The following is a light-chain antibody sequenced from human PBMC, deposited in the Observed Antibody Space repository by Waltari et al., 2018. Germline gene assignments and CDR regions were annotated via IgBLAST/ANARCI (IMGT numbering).Light chain of an antibody. CDR2: KNS. Sequence: SYALTQPPSVSVSPGQTARITCSGDALPTQYAYWFQQKPGQAPAVVIYKNSERPSGIPERFSGSRSGTTVTLTISGVQAEDEADYYCQSGDSSGTYWVFGGGTKLTVL. V-gene: IGLV3-25*03. J-gene: IGLJ3*02. CDR1: ALPTQY. CDR3: QSGDSSGTYWV.